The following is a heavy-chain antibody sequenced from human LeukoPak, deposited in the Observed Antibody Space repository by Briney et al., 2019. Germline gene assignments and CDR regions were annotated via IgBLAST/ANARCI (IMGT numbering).Heavy chain of an antibody. CDR1: GSTFNRNA. CDR2: IGGSGDKT. V-gene: IGHV3-23*01. CDR3: VRRGDASSGWGDHDY. D-gene: IGHD6-19*01. J-gene: IGHJ4*02. Sequence: GRCLRLSWAASGSTFNRNAISWVRQAPGNWLEWVSTIGGSGDKTFYADSVKGRFTISRDNSKNMLHLQMSSLTGEDTALYYCVRRGDASSGWGDHDYWGQGALVTVSS.